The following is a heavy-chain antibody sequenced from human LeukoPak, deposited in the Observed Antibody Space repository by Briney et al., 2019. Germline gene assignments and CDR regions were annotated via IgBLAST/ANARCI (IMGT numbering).Heavy chain of an antibody. J-gene: IGHJ2*01. CDR1: GFTFSSYG. D-gene: IGHD3-10*01. CDR2: STGSGADT. V-gene: IGHV3-23*01. CDR3: AKDRGDGGPYWFFDL. Sequence: GGSLRLSXAASGFTFSSYGMGWVRQAPGKGLEWVSGSTGSGADTYHADSVKGRFTISRDNSKNTLYLQMNSLRVEDTAVYYCAKDRGDGGPYWFFDLWGRGTLVTVSP.